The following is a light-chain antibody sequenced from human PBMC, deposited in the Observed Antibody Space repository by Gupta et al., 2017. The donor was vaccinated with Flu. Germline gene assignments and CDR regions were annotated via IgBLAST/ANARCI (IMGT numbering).Light chain of an antibody. V-gene: IGKV1-5*03. CDR3: QQYNSYSWT. CDR1: QSVSSW. Sequence: PSTLSASVGDRVTITGRASQSVSSWLAWYQQKPGKAPRVLIYKASSLESGVPSRFSGSGSGTEFTLTISSLQPDDFATYYCQQYNSYSWTFGQGTKVEIK. J-gene: IGKJ1*01. CDR2: KAS.